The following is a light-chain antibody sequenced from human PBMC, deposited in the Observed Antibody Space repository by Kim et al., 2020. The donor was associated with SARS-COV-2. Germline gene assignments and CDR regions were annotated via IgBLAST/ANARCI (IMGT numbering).Light chain of an antibody. CDR2: NNY. J-gene: IGLJ1*01. V-gene: IGLV3-21*04. CDR1: EAGSES. CDR3: QVWHTSSDPFV. Sequence: APGKTAPIPCGTDEAGSESEHWYQQKPGQAPALVIYNNYVRPSGIPERFSVSNSGNTATLTISRVEAGDEADYYCQVWHTSSDPFVFGTGTKVTVL.